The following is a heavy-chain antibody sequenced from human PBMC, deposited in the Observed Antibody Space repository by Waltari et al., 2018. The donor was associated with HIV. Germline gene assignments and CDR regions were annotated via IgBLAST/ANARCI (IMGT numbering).Heavy chain of an antibody. Sequence: QVQLVQSGAEVKKPGASVKVSCKPSGYTFTTYGIIWVRPALGQGLEWMGWISAYNGNTNYAQKLQGRVTMTTDTSTSTAYMELRSLRSDDTAVYYCARDRDVGDYTYYYGMDVWGQGTTVTVSS. CDR3: ARDRDVGDYTYYYGMDV. CDR1: GYTFTTYG. V-gene: IGHV1-18*01. D-gene: IGHD4-17*01. J-gene: IGHJ6*02. CDR2: ISAYNGNT.